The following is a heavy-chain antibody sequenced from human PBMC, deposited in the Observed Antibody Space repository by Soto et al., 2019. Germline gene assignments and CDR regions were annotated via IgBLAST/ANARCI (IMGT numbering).Heavy chain of an antibody. V-gene: IGHV1-2*04. CDR3: ARERGEQLVLNPGSSFDY. D-gene: IGHD6-6*01. CDR1: GYTFTGYY. CDR2: INPNSGGT. Sequence: ASVKVSCKASGYTFTGYYMHWVRQAPGQGLEWMGWINPNSGGTNYAQKFQGWVTMTRDTSISTAYMELSRLRSDDTAVYYCARERGEQLVLNPGSSFDYWGQGTLVTVSS. J-gene: IGHJ4*02.